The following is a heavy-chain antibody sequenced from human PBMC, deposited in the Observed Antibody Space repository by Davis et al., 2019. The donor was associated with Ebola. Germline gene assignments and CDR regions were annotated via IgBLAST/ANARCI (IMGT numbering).Heavy chain of an antibody. J-gene: IGHJ4*02. CDR3: ARVVTMIVVT. Sequence: GESLKISCAASGFTFSSYWMSWVRQAPGKGLEWVANIKQDGSEKYYVDPVKGRFTISRDNAKNSLYLQMNSLRAEDTAVYYCARVVTMIVVTWGQGTLVTVSS. CDR2: IKQDGSEK. D-gene: IGHD3-22*01. V-gene: IGHV3-7*01. CDR1: GFTFSSYW.